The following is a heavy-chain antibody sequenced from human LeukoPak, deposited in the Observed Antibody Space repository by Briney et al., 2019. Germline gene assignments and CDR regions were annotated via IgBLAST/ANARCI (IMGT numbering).Heavy chain of an antibody. J-gene: IGHJ5*02. V-gene: IGHV3-7*01. CDR1: GFTFSSDW. CDR2: IKKDGGAK. CDR3: ARQTNKRGGDGSNSGS. D-gene: IGHD5-24*01. Sequence: RGSLRLSCAASGFTFSSDWMSWVRQAPGKGLWWVASIKKDGGAKYYVDSVKGGFTFSRNNAKNSSYRQMNSRRAEDTLGYNFARQTNKRGGDGSNSGSWGQGTPVTVSS.